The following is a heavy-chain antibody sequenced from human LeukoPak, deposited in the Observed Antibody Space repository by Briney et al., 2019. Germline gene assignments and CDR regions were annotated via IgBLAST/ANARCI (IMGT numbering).Heavy chain of an antibody. V-gene: IGHV3-53*01. CDR1: GFTVSSNY. J-gene: IGHJ3*02. CDR3: ARDILSQGPDAFDI. CDR2: IYSGGST. D-gene: IGHD2/OR15-2a*01. Sequence: GGSLRLSCAASGFTVSSNYMSWVRQAPGRGLEWVSVIYSGGSTYYADSVKGRFTISRDNSKNTLYLQMNSLRAEDTAVYYCARDILSQGPDAFDIWGQGTMVTVSS.